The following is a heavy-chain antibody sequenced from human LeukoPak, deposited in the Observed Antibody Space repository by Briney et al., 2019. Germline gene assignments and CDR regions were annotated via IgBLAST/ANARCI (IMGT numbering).Heavy chain of an antibody. CDR1: GYTFTGYY. Sequence: GASVKVSCKSCGYTFTGYYLQLLGQAPGQGLEWMGWINPNSGGTNYAQKFQGRVTMTRDTSISTAYMELSRLRSDDKDVYYCARDVGSGSSNRFDPWGQGTLVTVSS. V-gene: IGHV1-2*02. J-gene: IGHJ5*02. CDR2: INPNSGGT. D-gene: IGHD1-26*01. CDR3: ARDVGSGSSNRFDP.